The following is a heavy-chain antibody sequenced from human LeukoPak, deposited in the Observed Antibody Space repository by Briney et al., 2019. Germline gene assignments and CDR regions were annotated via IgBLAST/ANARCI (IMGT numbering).Heavy chain of an antibody. CDR1: GGSFSGYY. J-gene: IGHJ4*02. CDR3: ARGGYYCTG. Sequence: KPSETLSLTCAVYGGSFSGYYWSWIRQPPGKGLEWIREINHSGSTNYNPSLKSRVTISVDTSKNQFSLKLSSVTAADTAVYYCARGGYYCTGWGQGTLVTVSS. V-gene: IGHV4-34*01. CDR2: INHSGST. D-gene: IGHD3-3*01.